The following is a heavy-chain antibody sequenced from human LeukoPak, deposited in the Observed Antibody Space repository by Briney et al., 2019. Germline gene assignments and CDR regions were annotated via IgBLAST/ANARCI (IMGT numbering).Heavy chain of an antibody. CDR3: ARGGVSSPTDY. Sequence: PGGSLRLSCAASGFTFSSYWMSWVRQAPGKGLEWVAVISYDGSNKYYADSVKGRFTISRDNAKNSLYLQMNSLRAEDTAVYYCARGGVSSPTDYWGQGTLVTVSS. CDR2: ISYDGSNK. V-gene: IGHV3-30-3*01. D-gene: IGHD3-10*01. J-gene: IGHJ4*02. CDR1: GFTFSSYW.